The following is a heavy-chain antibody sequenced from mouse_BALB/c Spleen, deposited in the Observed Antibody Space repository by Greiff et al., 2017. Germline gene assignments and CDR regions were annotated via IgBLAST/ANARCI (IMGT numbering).Heavy chain of an antibody. CDR1: GYTFTSYW. D-gene: IGHD2-4*01. V-gene: IGHV1-7*01. CDR2: INPSTGYT. J-gene: IGHJ4*01. Sequence: QVQLKESGAELAKPGASVKMSCKASGYTFTSYWMHWVKQRPGQGLEWIGYINPSTGYTEYNQKFKDKATLTADKSSSTAYMQLSSLTSEDSAVYYCARYNDYDLYYAMDYWGQGTAVTGSS. CDR3: ARYNDYDLYYAMDY.